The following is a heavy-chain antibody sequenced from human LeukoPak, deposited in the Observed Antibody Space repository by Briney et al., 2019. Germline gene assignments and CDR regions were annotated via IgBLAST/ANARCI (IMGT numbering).Heavy chain of an antibody. Sequence: SETLSLTCTVSGGSISGGGYYWSWIRQFPGKGLEWIGYIYYTGSAYYNPSLESRVTISVDTSRNQFSLKLSSVTAADTAVYFCARAYDNSNNYYFDAFDIWGLGTMVTVSS. V-gene: IGHV4-31*03. CDR2: IYYTGSA. CDR1: GGSISGGGYY. D-gene: IGHD3-22*01. J-gene: IGHJ3*02. CDR3: ARAYDNSNNYYFDAFDI.